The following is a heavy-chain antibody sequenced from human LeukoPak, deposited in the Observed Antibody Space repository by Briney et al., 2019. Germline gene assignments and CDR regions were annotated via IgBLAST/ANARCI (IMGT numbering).Heavy chain of an antibody. D-gene: IGHD1-26*01. V-gene: IGHV3-30*02. Sequence: PGGSLRLSCAASGFTFSSYGMHWVRQAPGKGLEWVAFIRYDGSNKYYADSVKGRFTISRDNSKNTLYLQMNSLRAEDTAVYYCAKTLRELSGCAFDIWGQGTMVTVSS. CDR1: GFTFSSYG. CDR3: AKTLRELSGCAFDI. CDR2: IRYDGSNK. J-gene: IGHJ3*02.